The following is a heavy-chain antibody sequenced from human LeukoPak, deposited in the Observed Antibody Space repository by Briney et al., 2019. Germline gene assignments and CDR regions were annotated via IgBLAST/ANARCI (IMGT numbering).Heavy chain of an antibody. CDR1: GGSVSSSSYY. D-gene: IGHD3-10*01. V-gene: IGHV4-39*01. CDR3: ARHQSYGSGTYYAPFDN. CDR2: IYYSGRT. Sequence: PSETLSLTCTVSGGSVSSSSYYWGWIRQPPMKGLEWIGSIYYSGRTEYNLSLKSRVTISVDTSRNQFSLKLSSVTAADTAVYYCARHQSYGSGTYYAPFDNWGQGILVTVSS. J-gene: IGHJ4*02.